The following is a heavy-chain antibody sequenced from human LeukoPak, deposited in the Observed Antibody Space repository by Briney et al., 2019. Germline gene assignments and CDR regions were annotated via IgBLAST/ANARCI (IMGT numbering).Heavy chain of an antibody. CDR1: GYTFTSYG. Sequence: ASVKVSCKASGYTFTSYGISWVRQAPGQGLEWMGWISAYNGNTNYAQKLQGRVTMTTDTSTSTAYMELRSLRSDDTAVYYCARDYGSGSYYNPLDYWGQGTLVTVSS. J-gene: IGHJ4*02. V-gene: IGHV1-18*01. CDR3: ARDYGSGSYYNPLDY. D-gene: IGHD3-10*01. CDR2: ISAYNGNT.